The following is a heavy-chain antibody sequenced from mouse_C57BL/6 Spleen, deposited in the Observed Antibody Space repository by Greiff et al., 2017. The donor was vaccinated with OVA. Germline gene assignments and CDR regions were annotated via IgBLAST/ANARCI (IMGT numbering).Heavy chain of an antibody. J-gene: IGHJ3*01. D-gene: IGHD2-4*01. CDR2: IDPSDSET. CDR3: ARGGLRRSSALAY. CDR1: GYTFTSYW. V-gene: IGHV1-52*01. Sequence: QVQLQQSGAELVRPGSSVKLSCKASGYTFTSYWMHWVKQRPIQGLEWIGNIDPSDSETHYNQKFKDKATLTVDKSSSTAYMQLSSLTSEDSAVYYCARGGLRRSSALAYWGQGTLVTVSA.